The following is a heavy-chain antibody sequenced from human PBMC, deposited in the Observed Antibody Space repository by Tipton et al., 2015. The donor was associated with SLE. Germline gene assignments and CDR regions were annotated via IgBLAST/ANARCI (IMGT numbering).Heavy chain of an antibody. V-gene: IGHV4-59*11. D-gene: IGHD6-13*01. J-gene: IGHJ5*02. Sequence: TLSLTCTVSGASISSLYWSWIRQPPGKGLEWIGCISYSGSTNYNPSLRSRVTLSIDTSKNQFSLKVTSVTASDTAVYYCARLLVAAGTTWFDPWGQGALVTVSS. CDR2: ISYSGST. CDR3: ARLLVAAGTTWFDP. CDR1: GASISSLY.